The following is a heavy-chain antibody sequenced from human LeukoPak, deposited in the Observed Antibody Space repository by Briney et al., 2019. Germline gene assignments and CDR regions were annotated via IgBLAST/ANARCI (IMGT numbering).Heavy chain of an antibody. Sequence: GASVKVSFTASGYTFTSYGISWVRQAPGQGLEWMGWISAYDGNTKYAQKVQGRVTMTTDTSTSTAYMELRSLRSDDTAVYYCARDNYGGNSGYFDLWGRGTLVTVSS. CDR3: ARDNYGGNSGYFDL. CDR2: ISAYDGNT. CDR1: GYTFTSYG. J-gene: IGHJ2*01. D-gene: IGHD4-23*01. V-gene: IGHV1-18*01.